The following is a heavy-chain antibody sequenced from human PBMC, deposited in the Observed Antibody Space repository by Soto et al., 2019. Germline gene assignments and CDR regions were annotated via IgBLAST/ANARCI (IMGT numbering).Heavy chain of an antibody. Sequence: GGSLRLSCAASGFTFSSYSMNWVRQAPGKGLEWVSYISSSSSTIYYADSVKGRFTISRDNAKNSLYLQMNSLRDEDTAVYYSARGLYYYDSSGYWGYWGQGTLVNVS. CDR2: ISSSSSTI. D-gene: IGHD3-22*01. J-gene: IGHJ4*02. CDR3: ARGLYYYDSSGYWGY. V-gene: IGHV3-48*02. CDR1: GFTFSSYS.